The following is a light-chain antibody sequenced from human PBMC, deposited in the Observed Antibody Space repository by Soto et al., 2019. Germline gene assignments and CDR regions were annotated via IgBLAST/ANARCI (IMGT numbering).Light chain of an antibody. CDR2: GES. CDR1: QSVSSSY. Sequence: EIVLTQSPGTLSLSPGERATLSCRASQSVSSSYLAWYQQKPRQAPRLLIYGESSRATGIPDRFSGSGSGRAFTLTISRLEPDDVAEYYCQQYGSSPMYTFGQGTKLEIK. V-gene: IGKV3-20*01. J-gene: IGKJ2*01. CDR3: QQYGSSPMYT.